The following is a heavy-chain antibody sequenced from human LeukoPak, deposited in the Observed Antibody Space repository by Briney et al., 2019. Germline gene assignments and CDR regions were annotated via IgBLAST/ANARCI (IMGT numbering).Heavy chain of an antibody. D-gene: IGHD5-18*01. CDR3: AKGGGGGYSYGYGQLDY. Sequence: PGGSLRLSCAASGFTFHDYAMYWVRQAPGKGLEWVSLINWNAGSTYYADSAKGRFTISRDNSKTSLYLQMNSLRAEDTAMYYCAKGGGGGYSYGYGQLDYWGQRTLVTVSS. V-gene: IGHV3-43D*04. J-gene: IGHJ4*02. CDR2: INWNAGST. CDR1: GFTFHDYA.